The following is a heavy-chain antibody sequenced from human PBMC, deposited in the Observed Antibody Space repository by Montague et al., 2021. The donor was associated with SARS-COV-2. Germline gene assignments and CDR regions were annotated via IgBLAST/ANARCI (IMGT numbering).Heavy chain of an antibody. J-gene: IGHJ5*02. CDR1: GGSISGSNW. D-gene: IGHD4/OR15-4a*01. Sequence: SETLSLTCAVSGGSISGSNWWTWLRQPPGKGLEWIGEILHSGSTNYISSLKSRVTISVDKSKNQFSLKLTSLTAADTAVYYCARDFRGAYNFFDPWGRGALVTVSS. CDR3: ARDFRGAYNFFDP. CDR2: ILHSGST. V-gene: IGHV4-4*02.